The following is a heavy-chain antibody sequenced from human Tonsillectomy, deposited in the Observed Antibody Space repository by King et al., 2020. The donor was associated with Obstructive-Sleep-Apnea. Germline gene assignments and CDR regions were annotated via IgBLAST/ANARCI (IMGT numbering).Heavy chain of an antibody. CDR1: GFTFSIYA. V-gene: IGHV3-30-3*01. D-gene: IGHD6-13*01. CDR3: ARGQGQQLASYYGMDV. Sequence: VQLVESGGGVVQPGRSLRLSFSASGFTFSIYAMHWGRQSPGKGLEWVAVRSYVVSNKYYADAVKGRFTISRDNSKNTLYLQMNSLRAEDTAVYYCARGQGQQLASYYGMDVWGQGTTVTVSS. J-gene: IGHJ6*02. CDR2: RSYVVSNK.